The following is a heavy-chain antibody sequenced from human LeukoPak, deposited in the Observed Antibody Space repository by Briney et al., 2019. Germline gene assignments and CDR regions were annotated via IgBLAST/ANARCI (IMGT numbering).Heavy chain of an antibody. Sequence: ASVKVSCKASGYTFTSYGISWVRQAPGQGLEWMGWICAYNGNTNYAQKLQGRVTMTTDTSTSTAYMELRSLRSDDTAVYFCARGETGDYYFDYWGQGTLVTVSS. D-gene: IGHD7-27*01. CDR2: ICAYNGNT. CDR1: GYTFTSYG. V-gene: IGHV1-18*01. J-gene: IGHJ4*02. CDR3: ARGETGDYYFDY.